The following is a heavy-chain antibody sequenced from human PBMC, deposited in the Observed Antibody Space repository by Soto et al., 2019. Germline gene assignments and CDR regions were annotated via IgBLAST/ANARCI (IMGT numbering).Heavy chain of an antibody. CDR3: ARGADYGSGSYYNVLWFDP. Sequence: PSETLSLTCAVYGGSFSGYYWSWIRQPPGKGLKWIGEINHSGSTNYNQSLKRRVTISVDTSKNQFSLKLSSVTAADTAVYYCARGADYGSGSYYNVLWFDPWGQGTLVTVPS. CDR1: GGSFSGYY. J-gene: IGHJ5*02. CDR2: INHSGST. D-gene: IGHD3-10*01. V-gene: IGHV4-34*01.